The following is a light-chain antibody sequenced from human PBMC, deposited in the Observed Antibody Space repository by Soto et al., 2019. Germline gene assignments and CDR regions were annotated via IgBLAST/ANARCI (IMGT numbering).Light chain of an antibody. CDR1: QSVSSNY. CDR2: GAS. V-gene: IGKV3-20*01. Sequence: EIVLTQSPGTLSLSPGERATLSCRASQSVSSNYIAWYQQKPGQAPRLLIYGASSRATGIPDRFSGSGSGTDFTLTISRLEPEDFAVYYCQQYGKSRFIFGPGTKVDIK. CDR3: QQYGKSRFI. J-gene: IGKJ3*01.